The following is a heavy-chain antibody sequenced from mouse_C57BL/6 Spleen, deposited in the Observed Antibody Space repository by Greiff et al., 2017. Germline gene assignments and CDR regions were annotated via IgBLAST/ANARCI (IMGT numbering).Heavy chain of an antibody. V-gene: IGHV6-3*01. J-gene: IGHJ4*01. CDR2: IRLKSDNYAT. CDR1: GFTFSNYW. D-gene: IGHD4-1*01. Sequence: DVKLVESGGGLVQPGGSMSLSCVVSGFTFSNYWMNWVRQSPAKGLEWVGQIRLKSDNYATHYAESVKGRVTISRDDSKSSVYLQMYNLRAKDTGIYYCAAWDGYYYAMDYWGQGTSVTVSS. CDR3: AAWDGYYYAMDY.